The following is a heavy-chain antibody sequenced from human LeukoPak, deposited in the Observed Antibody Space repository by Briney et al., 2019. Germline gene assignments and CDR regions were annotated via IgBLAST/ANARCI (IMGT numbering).Heavy chain of an antibody. CDR3: AILPGYSSGWYEVNY. V-gene: IGHV3-23*01. CDR2: ISGGGGST. CDR1: GFTFSSYA. Sequence: GGSLRLACAASGFTFSSYALSWVRQVPGKGLGWVSGISGGGGSTYYADSVKGRFTISRDNSRNTLYLQMNSPRAEDTAVYYCAILPGYSSGWYEVNYRGQGTLVTVSS. J-gene: IGHJ4*02. D-gene: IGHD6-13*01.